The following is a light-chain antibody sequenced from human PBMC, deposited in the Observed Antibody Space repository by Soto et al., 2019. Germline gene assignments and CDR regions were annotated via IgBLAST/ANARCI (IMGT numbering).Light chain of an antibody. CDR3: QQYHNWPT. V-gene: IGKV3-20*01. CDR2: GAS. J-gene: IGKJ5*01. CDR1: QSVGSTY. Sequence: EVVLTQSPGTLSLSPGERATLSCRASQSVGSTYLAWYQQKPGQAPRLLIYGASSRATGIPDRFSGSGSGTEFTLTISSLQSEDFAVYYCQQYHNWPTFGQGTRLEIK.